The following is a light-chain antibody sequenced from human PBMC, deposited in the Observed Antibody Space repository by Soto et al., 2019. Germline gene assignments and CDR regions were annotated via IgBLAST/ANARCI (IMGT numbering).Light chain of an antibody. V-gene: IGLV2-14*03. J-gene: IGLJ2*01. CDR2: EVI. Sequence: QSALTQPASVSGSPGQSITISWTGTSSDVAAYNFVSWYQQHPGEVPKLMIYEVIKRPSGISDRFSGSKSGNMASLTISGLQAEDEADYYCSAYTHSNTVIFGGGTKLTDL. CDR3: SAYTHSNTVI. CDR1: SSDVAAYNF.